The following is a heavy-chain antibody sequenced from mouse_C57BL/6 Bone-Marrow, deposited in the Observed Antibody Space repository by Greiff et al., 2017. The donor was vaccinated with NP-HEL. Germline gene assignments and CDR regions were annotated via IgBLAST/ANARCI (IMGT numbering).Heavy chain of an antibody. D-gene: IGHD2-4*01. CDR3: ERVYYDYGWCAY. J-gene: IGHJ3*01. V-gene: IGHV1-59*01. CDR1: GYTFTSYW. CDR2: IDPSDSYT. Sequence: QVQLQQPGAELVRPGTSVKLSCKASGYTFTSYWMHWVKQRPGQGLEWIGVIDPSDSYTNYNQKFKGKATLTVDTSSSTAYMQLSSLTSEDSAVYYCERVYYDYGWCAYWGQGTLVTVSA.